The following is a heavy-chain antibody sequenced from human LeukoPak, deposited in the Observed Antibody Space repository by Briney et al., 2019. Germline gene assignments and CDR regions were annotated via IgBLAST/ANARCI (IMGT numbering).Heavy chain of an antibody. V-gene: IGHV3-21*04. CDR2: ISSSSSYI. CDR1: GFTFSSYS. J-gene: IGHJ4*02. Sequence: GGSLRLSCAASGFTFSSYSMNWVRQAPGKGPEWVSSISSSSSYIYYADSVKGRFTISRDNAKNTLYLQMNSLRAEDTAVYYCAKARNAYHFDYWGQGTLVTVSS. CDR3: AKARNAYHFDY. D-gene: IGHD2-2*01.